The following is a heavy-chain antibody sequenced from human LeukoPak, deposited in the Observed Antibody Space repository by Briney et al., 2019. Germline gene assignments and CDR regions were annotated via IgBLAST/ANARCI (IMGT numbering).Heavy chain of an antibody. CDR2: INHNSGGT. CDR3: ASRERSSTSFRFDH. V-gene: IGHV1-2*02. J-gene: IGHJ5*02. CDR1: GYTFTGYY. Sequence: ASVKVSCKASGYTFTGYYMHWVRQAPGQGLEWMGWINHNSGGTTYAQKFQGRVTMTRDTSISTAYMELSRLRSDDTAVYYCASRERSSTSFRFDHWGQGTLVTVSS. D-gene: IGHD2-2*01.